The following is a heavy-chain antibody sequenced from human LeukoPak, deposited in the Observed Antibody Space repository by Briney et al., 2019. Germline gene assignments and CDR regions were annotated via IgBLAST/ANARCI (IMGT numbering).Heavy chain of an antibody. Sequence: GGSLRLSCAASGFTFSSYWMSWVRPAPGKGLEWVANIKQDGSEKYYVDSVKGRFTISRDNAKNSLYLQMNSLRAEDTAVYYCARADRMYYYGSGKSYWGQGTLVTVSS. D-gene: IGHD3-10*01. J-gene: IGHJ4*02. V-gene: IGHV3-7*03. CDR2: IKQDGSEK. CDR3: ARADRMYYYGSGKSY. CDR1: GFTFSSYW.